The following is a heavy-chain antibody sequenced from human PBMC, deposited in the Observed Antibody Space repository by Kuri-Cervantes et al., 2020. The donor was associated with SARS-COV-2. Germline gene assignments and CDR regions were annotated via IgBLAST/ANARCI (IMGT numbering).Heavy chain of an antibody. CDR2: MNPNSGNT. Sequence: ASVKVSCKASGYTFTNYDINWVRQASGQGREWMGWMNPNSGNTGYAQKFQGRVTMTRNTAITTAYIELSSLRSEDTAVYYCARDYWARGGVIMGLYGMDVWGQGTTVTVSS. CDR3: ARDYWARGGVIMGLYGMDV. J-gene: IGHJ6*02. CDR1: GYTFTNYD. D-gene: IGHD3-3*01. V-gene: IGHV1-8*01.